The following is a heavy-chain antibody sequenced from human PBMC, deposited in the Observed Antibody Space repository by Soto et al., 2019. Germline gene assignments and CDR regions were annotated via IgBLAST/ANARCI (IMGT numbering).Heavy chain of an antibody. Sequence: EVQLLESGGGLVQPGGSLRLSCAASGFTFADYAMTWVRQAPGKGLEWVSAISGSGGSTYYADSVKGRFTISRDNSKNTLYLQMNSLRAEDTAVYYCATGSPVVAAVDWFDPWGQGTLVTVSS. CDR3: ATGSPVVAAVDWFDP. CDR1: GFTFADYA. CDR2: ISGSGGST. D-gene: IGHD2-15*01. J-gene: IGHJ5*02. V-gene: IGHV3-23*01.